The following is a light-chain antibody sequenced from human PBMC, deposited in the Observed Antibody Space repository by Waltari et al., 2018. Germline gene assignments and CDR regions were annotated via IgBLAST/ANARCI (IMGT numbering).Light chain of an antibody. V-gene: IGKV1-39*01. Sequence: DIQMTQSPSSLSASLGARVTITFRASQSISTYLNWFQHKPGQAPKLLIYAASSLQSGVPSRFRGSGSGTDFTLTITSLQPEDFATYYCHQTFSHPRPSFGQGTKVDI. CDR3: HQTFSHPRPS. J-gene: IGKJ2*01. CDR1: QSISTY. CDR2: AAS.